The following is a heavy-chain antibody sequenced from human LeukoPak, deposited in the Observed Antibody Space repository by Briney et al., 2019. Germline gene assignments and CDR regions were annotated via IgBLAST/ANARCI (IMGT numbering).Heavy chain of an antibody. CDR2: IYYTGNT. CDR1: GGSISSGGYY. J-gene: IGHJ5*02. CDR3: ARVGRYCSSTSCYPRWFDP. V-gene: IGHV4-31*03. D-gene: IGHD2-2*01. Sequence: SETLSLTCTVSGGSISSGGYYWSWIRQHPGKGLEWIGYIYYTGNTYYNPSLKSRVTISVDTSKNQFPLKLSSVTAADTAVYYCARVGRYCSSTSCYPRWFDPWGQGTLVTVSS.